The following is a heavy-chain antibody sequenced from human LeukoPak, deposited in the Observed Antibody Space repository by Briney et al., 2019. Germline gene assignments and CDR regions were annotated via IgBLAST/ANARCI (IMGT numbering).Heavy chain of an antibody. V-gene: IGHV1-69*05. J-gene: IGHJ4*02. CDR1: GGTFSSYA. CDR2: IIPIFGTA. Sequence: SVKVSCKASGGTFSSYAISWVRQAPGQGLEWMGGIIPIFGTANYAQKFQGRGTITTDESTSTAYMELSSLRSEDTAVYYCARSPITMIVVVNYYFDYWGQGTLVAVSS. D-gene: IGHD3-22*01. CDR3: ARSPITMIVVVNYYFDY.